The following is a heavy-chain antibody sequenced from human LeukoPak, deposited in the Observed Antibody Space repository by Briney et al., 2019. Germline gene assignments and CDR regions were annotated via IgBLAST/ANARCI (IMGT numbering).Heavy chain of an antibody. D-gene: IGHD1-26*01. CDR3: ARGTGSYYSLGY. CDR1: GFTFSSYW. V-gene: IGHV3-74*01. CDR2: INTDGSTT. J-gene: IGHJ4*02. Sequence: GGSLRLSCAASGFTFSSYWMHWVRQAPGKGLVWVSRINTDGSTTTYADSVKGRFTISRDNAKNTLYLQMDSLRAEDTAMYYCARGTGSYYSLGYWGQGTLVTVSS.